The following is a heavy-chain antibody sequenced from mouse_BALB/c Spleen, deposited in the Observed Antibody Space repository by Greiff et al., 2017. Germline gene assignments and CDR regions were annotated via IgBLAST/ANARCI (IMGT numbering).Heavy chain of an antibody. J-gene: IGHJ4*01. Sequence: EVQVVESGGGLVKPGGSLKLSCAASGFTFSDYYMYWVRQTPEKRLEWVATISDGGSYTYYPDSVKGRFTISRDNAKNNLYLQMSSLKSEDTAMYYCARSYDYYAMDYWGQGTSVTVSS. CDR3: ARSYDYYAMDY. CDR2: ISDGGSYT. V-gene: IGHV5-4*02. CDR1: GFTFSDYY.